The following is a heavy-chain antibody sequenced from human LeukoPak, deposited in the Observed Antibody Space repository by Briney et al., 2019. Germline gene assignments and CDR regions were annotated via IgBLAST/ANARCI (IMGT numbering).Heavy chain of an antibody. CDR1: GFTFSSYG. Sequence: GGSLRLSCAASGFTFSSYGMSWVRQAPGKGLEWVSSISSGGDNTYYAVSVKGRFTLSRDNPKNSLFLQMNSLRAEDTAVYYCAKADYYYYMDVWGKGTTVAVSS. CDR2: ISSGGDNT. J-gene: IGHJ6*03. CDR3: AKADYYYYMDV. V-gene: IGHV3-23*01.